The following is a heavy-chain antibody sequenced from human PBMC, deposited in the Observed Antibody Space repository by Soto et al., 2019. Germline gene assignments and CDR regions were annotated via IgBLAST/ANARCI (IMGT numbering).Heavy chain of an antibody. Sequence: EVQLLESGGRLVQPGGSLRLSCAASGFTFRSYAMSWVRQAPGKRLEWVSVISGSGGSTYYADSVKGRFTISRDNSKNALYLQMNSLRAEDTAVYYCAKRAWGYFYFDYWGQGTLVTVSS. D-gene: IGHD1-26*01. CDR1: GFTFRSYA. CDR3: AKRAWGYFYFDY. V-gene: IGHV3-23*01. CDR2: ISGSGGST. J-gene: IGHJ4*02.